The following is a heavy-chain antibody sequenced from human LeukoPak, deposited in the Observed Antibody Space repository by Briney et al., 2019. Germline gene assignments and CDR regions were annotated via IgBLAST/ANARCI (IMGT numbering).Heavy chain of an antibody. CDR1: GGSFSGYY. CDR3: ARDALPYYYDSSGYSLFDY. J-gene: IGHJ4*02. Sequence: SETLSLTCAVYGGSFSGYYWSWIRQPPGKGLEWIGEINHSGSTNYNPSLKSRVTISVDTSKNQFSPKLSSVTAADTAVYYCARDALPYYYDSSGYSLFDYWGQGTLVTVSS. V-gene: IGHV4-34*01. CDR2: INHSGST. D-gene: IGHD3-22*01.